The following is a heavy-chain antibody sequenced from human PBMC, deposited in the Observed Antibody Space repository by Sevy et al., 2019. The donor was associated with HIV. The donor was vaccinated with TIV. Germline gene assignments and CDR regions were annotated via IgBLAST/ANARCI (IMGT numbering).Heavy chain of an antibody. CDR2: LSGSGDNA. J-gene: IGHJ4*02. V-gene: IGHV3-23*01. CDR3: AKDIAGAYTYGYDSANFDY. Sequence: GESLKISCAASGFTFRNYALGWVRQAPGKGLEWGSALSGSGDNAYYADSVKGRFTISRDNSKNTLNLQMKSLRAEDTAMYYCAKDIAGAYTYGYDSANFDYWGQGTLVTVSS. D-gene: IGHD5-18*01. CDR1: GFTFRNYA.